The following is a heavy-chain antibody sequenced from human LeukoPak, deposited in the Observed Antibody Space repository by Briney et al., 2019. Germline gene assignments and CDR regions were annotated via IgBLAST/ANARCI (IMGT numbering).Heavy chain of an antibody. J-gene: IGHJ4*02. D-gene: IGHD3/OR15-3a*01. CDR2: INSGGDST. V-gene: IGHV3-23*01. CDR3: VRTGETERFEY. CDR1: GFTFSTYA. Sequence: QTGGSLRLSCAASGFTFSTYAMTWVRQAPGKGLEWVSSINSGGDSTYYADSVKGRFTISRDNSKNTLFLQMNSLRVEDTAMHYCVRTGETERFEYWGQGALVTVSS.